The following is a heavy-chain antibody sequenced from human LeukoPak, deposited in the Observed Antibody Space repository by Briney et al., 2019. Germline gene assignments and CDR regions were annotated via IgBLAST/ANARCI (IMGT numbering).Heavy chain of an antibody. Sequence: PSETLSLTCTVSGGSISSYYWSWIRQSPGKGLEWIGYINHSGRTKYNPSLKSRGTISVDMSRNQFSLKLSSVTAADTAVYYCARALDYYDIRVWDYWGQGTLVTVSS. V-gene: IGHV4-59*01. CDR1: GGSISSYY. CDR3: ARALDYYDIRVWDY. CDR2: INHSGRT. J-gene: IGHJ4*02. D-gene: IGHD3-22*01.